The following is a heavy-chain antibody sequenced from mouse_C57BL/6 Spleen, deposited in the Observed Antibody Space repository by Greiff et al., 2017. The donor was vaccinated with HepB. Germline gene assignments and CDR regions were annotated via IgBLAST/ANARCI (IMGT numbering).Heavy chain of an antibody. Sequence: EVHLQQSGPELVKPGASVKISCKASGYTFTDYYMNWVKQSHGKSLEWIGDIIPNNGGTSYNQKFKGKATLTVDKSSSTAYMELRSLTSEDSAVYYCARSYYDYEAGLDYWGQGTTLTVSS. D-gene: IGHD2-4*01. CDR1: GYTFTDYY. V-gene: IGHV1-26*01. CDR2: IIPNNGGT. J-gene: IGHJ2*01. CDR3: ARSYYDYEAGLDY.